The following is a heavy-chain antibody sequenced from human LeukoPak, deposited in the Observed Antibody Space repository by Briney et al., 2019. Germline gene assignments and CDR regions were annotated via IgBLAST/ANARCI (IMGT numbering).Heavy chain of an antibody. J-gene: IGHJ4*02. CDR3: ASGRPKGRYSSGWYGY. Sequence: SETLSLTCTVSGVSISSYYWSWIRQPAGKGLEWIGRISTSGSTNYNPSLKSRVTISVDTSKNQFSLKLSSVTAADTAVYYCASGRPKGRYSSGWYGYWGQGTLVTVSS. D-gene: IGHD6-19*01. CDR2: ISTSGST. CDR1: GVSISSYY. V-gene: IGHV4-4*07.